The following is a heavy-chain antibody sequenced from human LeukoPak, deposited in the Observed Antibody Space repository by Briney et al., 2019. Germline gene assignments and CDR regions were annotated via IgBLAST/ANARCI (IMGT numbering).Heavy chain of an antibody. CDR3: ARDVSSGWGGDTFDI. V-gene: IGHV4-30-4*08. CDR1: GGSISSGGYY. CDR2: ISYRGST. D-gene: IGHD6-19*01. Sequence: SETLSLTRTVSGGSISSGGYYWTWIRQSPGKGLEWIGHISYRGSTDYKASLKSRITMSIDNSKNQFSLKLSSVTAADTAVYFCARDVSSGWGGDTFDIWGQGTTVIVSS. J-gene: IGHJ3*02.